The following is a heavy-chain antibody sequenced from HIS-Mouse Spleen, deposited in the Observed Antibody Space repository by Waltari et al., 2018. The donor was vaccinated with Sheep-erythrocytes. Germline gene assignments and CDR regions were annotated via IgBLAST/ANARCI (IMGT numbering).Heavy chain of an antibody. V-gene: IGHV4-31*03. J-gene: IGHJ3*02. Sequence: QVQLQESGPGLVKPSQTLSRTCTVSGGSISSGSYYWSWIRQDPGKGLEWIGYIYYSWSTYYNPSLKSRVTISVDPSKNQFSLKLTSVTAADTAVYYCARDRGGAFDIWGQGTMVTVSS. CDR2: IYYSWST. CDR1: GGSISSGSYY. D-gene: IGHD3-10*01. CDR3: ARDRGGAFDI.